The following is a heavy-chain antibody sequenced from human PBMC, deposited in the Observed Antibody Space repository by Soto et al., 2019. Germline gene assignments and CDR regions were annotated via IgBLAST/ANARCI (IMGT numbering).Heavy chain of an antibody. J-gene: IGHJ4*02. D-gene: IGHD2-2*01. Sequence: QVQLVQSGAEVKKPGASVKVSCKASGYTFTSYDINWVRQATGQGLEWMGWMNPNSGNTGYTQKSQGRVIMTRNTSISTAYMELSSLRSEDTAVYYCARGSDVVPAAMIDYWGQGTLVTVSS. CDR3: ARGSDVVPAAMIDY. CDR1: GYTFTSYD. CDR2: MNPNSGNT. V-gene: IGHV1-8*01.